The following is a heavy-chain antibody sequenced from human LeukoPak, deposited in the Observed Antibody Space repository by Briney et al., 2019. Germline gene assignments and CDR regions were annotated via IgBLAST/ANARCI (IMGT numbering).Heavy chain of an antibody. CDR3: ATWNSDWEFAY. Sequence: PGGSLTLSCAASGFTFSGSWMTWVRQAPGKGLEWVAHIKEDGSDKCYVDSVTGRFTISRDNTKNSLYLQMSSLRAEDTAVYYCATWNSDWEFAYWGQGTLVSVSS. CDR1: GFTFSGSW. CDR2: IKEDGSDK. V-gene: IGHV3-7*05. J-gene: IGHJ4*02. D-gene: IGHD1/OR15-1a*01.